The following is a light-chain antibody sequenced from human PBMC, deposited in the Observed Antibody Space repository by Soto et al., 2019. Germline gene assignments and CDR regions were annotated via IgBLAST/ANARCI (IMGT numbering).Light chain of an antibody. CDR3: QQRSNWPLWT. CDR2: DAS. J-gene: IGKJ1*01. Sequence: EVVLTQSPATLSLSPGERATLSCRTSQSVGDYLDWYQQKPGQAPRLLIHDASYRATGIPARFSGSGSGTDFTLTISSLEPQDFAGYHCQQRSNWPLWTFGQGTKVDIK. V-gene: IGKV3-11*01. CDR1: QSVGDY.